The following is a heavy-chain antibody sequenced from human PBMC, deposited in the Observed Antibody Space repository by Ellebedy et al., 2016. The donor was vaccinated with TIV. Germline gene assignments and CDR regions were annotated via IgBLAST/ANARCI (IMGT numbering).Heavy chain of an antibody. CDR3: ARDLGCTSSSCPPGYYYGMDV. Sequence: MPSETLSLTCIVSGGSISRNYWSWIRQSPGKGLEWSGYVYYSGSTKYNPSLKSRVPISLDKSENQFSLRLSSVTAADTAVYYCARDLGCTSSSCPPGYYYGMDVWGQGTTVTVSS. CDR2: VYYSGST. CDR1: GGSISRNY. D-gene: IGHD2-2*01. V-gene: IGHV4-59*01. J-gene: IGHJ6*02.